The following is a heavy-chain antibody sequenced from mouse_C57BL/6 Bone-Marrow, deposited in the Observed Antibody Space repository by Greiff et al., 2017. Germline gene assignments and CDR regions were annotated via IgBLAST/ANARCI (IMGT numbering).Heavy chain of an antibody. CDR3: ARFGLGSDY. V-gene: IGHV1-50*01. J-gene: IGHJ2*01. CDR2: IDPSDSYT. Sequence: QVQLQQPGAELVKPGASVKLSCKASGYTFTSYWMQWVKQRPGQGLEWIGEIDPSDSYTNYNQKFKGKATLTVDTSSSTAYMQLRSLTYEDSAVYYCARFGLGSDYWGQGTTLTVSS. CDR1: GYTFTSYW. D-gene: IGHD3-3*01.